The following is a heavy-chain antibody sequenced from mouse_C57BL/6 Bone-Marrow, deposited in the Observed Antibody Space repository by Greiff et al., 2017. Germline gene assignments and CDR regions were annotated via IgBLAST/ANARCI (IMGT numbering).Heavy chain of an antibody. J-gene: IGHJ2*01. D-gene: IGHD2-1*01. Sequence: VQLQQPGAELVRPGSSVKLSCKASGYTFTSYWMHWVKQRPIQGLEWIGNIDPSDSETHYNQKFKDKATLTVDKSSSTAYMQLSSLTSEDSAVYYCARSSCGNYPYYCDYWGQGTTLTVSS. CDR1: GYTFTSYW. CDR2: IDPSDSET. CDR3: ARSSCGNYPYYCDY. V-gene: IGHV1-52*01.